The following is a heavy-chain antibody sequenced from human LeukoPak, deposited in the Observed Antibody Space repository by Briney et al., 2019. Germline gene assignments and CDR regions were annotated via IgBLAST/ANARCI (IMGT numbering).Heavy chain of an antibody. D-gene: IGHD4-11*01. CDR3: AKDPLPPVN. CDR2: ISYDGSNK. Sequence: LSCAASGFTFSSYGMHWVRQAPGKGLEWVAVISYDGSNKYYADSVKGRFTISRDNSKNTLYLQMNSLRAEDTAVYYCAKDPLPPVNWGQGTLVTVSS. J-gene: IGHJ4*02. CDR1: GFTFSSYG. V-gene: IGHV3-30*18.